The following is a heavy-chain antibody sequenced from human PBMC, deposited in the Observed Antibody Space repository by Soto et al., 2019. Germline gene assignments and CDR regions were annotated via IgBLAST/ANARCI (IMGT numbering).Heavy chain of an antibody. Sequence: QVQLQESGPGLVKPSETLSLTCTVSGASSSSYCWSWIRQPPGKGLEWVGYIYFRGATKYNPSLESRVTMSVATSKNQFSLSLSSVTAADTAVYYCAKLLYASTFYYDGMDVWGEGTTVTVSS. V-gene: IGHV4-59*01. CDR2: IYFRGAT. CDR3: AKLLYASTFYYDGMDV. D-gene: IGHD2-2*01. J-gene: IGHJ6*04. CDR1: GASSSSYC.